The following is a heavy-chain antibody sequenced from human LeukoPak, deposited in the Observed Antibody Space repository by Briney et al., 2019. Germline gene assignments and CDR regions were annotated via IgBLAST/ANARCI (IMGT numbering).Heavy chain of an antibody. D-gene: IGHD1-26*01. CDR3: TRDRENGTKDS. CDR2: IYYRGNT. V-gene: IGHV4-39*07. CDR1: GGSFTDYY. J-gene: IGHJ4*02. Sequence: SETLSLTCTVSGGSFTDYYWGWIRQPPGKGREWIGSIYYRGNTFYNPSLRNRGSISIDTSKGRFSLNLNSVTAAAPAVYFCTRDRENGTKDSWGQGTLVTVS.